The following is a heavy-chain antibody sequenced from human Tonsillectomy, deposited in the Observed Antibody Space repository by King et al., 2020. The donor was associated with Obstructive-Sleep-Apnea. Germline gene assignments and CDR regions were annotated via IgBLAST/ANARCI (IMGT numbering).Heavy chain of an antibody. V-gene: IGHV4-59*01. Sequence: QLQESGPGLVKPSETLSLTCTVSGGSIRSYYWSCIRQPPGKGLEWIGYIYYSGSTNYNPSLKSRVTISVDTSKNQFSLKLSSVTAADTAVYYCARGVGTIFGVVIYYFDYWGQGTLVTVSS. CDR3: ARGVGTIFGVVIYYFDY. CDR2: IYYSGST. CDR1: GGSIRSYY. J-gene: IGHJ4*02. D-gene: IGHD3-3*01.